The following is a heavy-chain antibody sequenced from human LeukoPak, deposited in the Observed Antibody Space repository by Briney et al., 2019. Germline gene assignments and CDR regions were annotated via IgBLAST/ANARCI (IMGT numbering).Heavy chain of an antibody. J-gene: IGHJ3*02. CDR3: ARDLAYYDSFAFDI. CDR1: GFTFSDYY. CDR2: ISSSGSSR. Sequence: PGGALRLSCSTSGFTFSDYYMSRIRQAPGKGLERVSYISSSGSSRYYADSVKCRFTISRDNAKNSLYLQMNSLRAEDTAVYYCARDLAYYDSFAFDIWGQGTMVTVSS. V-gene: IGHV3-11*01. D-gene: IGHD3-22*01.